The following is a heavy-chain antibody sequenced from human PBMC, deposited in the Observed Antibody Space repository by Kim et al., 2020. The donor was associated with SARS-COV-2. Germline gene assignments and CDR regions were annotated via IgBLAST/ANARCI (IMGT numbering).Heavy chain of an antibody. V-gene: IGHV1-46*01. J-gene: IGHJ4*02. D-gene: IGHD6-19*01. Sequence: FQGRVTIARDTSTSTIYMELSSLRSEDTAVYYCARDRSVEVAATTGSLDYWGQGTLVTVSS. CDR3: ARDRSVEVAATTGSLDY.